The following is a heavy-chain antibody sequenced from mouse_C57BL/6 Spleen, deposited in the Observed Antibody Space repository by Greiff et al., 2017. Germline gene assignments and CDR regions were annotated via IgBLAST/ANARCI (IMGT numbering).Heavy chain of an antibody. D-gene: IGHD3-2*02. V-gene: IGHV1-26*01. CDR3: VPSAQATAMDY. CDR1: GYTFTDYY. CDR2: INPNNGGT. Sequence: VQLQQSGPELVKPGASVKISCKASGYTFTDYYMNWVKQSHGKSLEWIGDINPNNGGTSYNQKFKGKATLTVDKSSSTAYMELRSLTSEDSAVYYCVPSAQATAMDYWGQGTSVTVSS. J-gene: IGHJ4*01.